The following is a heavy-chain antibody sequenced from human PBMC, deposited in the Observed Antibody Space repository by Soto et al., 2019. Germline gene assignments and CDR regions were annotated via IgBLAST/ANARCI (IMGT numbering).Heavy chain of an antibody. V-gene: IGHV1-18*01. CDR1: GYTFTNHG. D-gene: IGHD3-22*01. CDR3: ARDSPSSGLLGTNY. J-gene: IGHJ4*02. CDR2: VSAYTGAT. Sequence: QVQLVQSGAEVKKPGASVKVFCKASGYTFTNHGISWVRQAPGHGLEWMGWVSAYTGATKYAQSLQGRVTMTTDTSTNTAYMELRSLSSDDTAVFYCARDSPSSGLLGTNYWGQGTLVTVSS.